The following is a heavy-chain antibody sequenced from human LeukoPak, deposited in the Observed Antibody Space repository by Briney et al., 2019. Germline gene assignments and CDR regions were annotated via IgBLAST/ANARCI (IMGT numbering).Heavy chain of an antibody. J-gene: IGHJ4*02. V-gene: IGHV3-30*14. Sequence: GASLRLSCEASGFTFSTYPMHWVRQAPDKGLEWVAMISHHGSNEYYADSVKGRFTISRDNSKNTLYLQMNNPRVEDTAIYYCARVHDTTGYYHYFDSWGQGTLVTVSS. CDR3: ARVHDTTGYYHYFDS. D-gene: IGHD3-9*01. CDR1: GFTFSTYP. CDR2: ISHHGSNE.